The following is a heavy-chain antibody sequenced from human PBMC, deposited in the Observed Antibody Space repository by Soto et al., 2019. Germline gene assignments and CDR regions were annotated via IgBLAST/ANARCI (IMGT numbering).Heavy chain of an antibody. CDR2: ISAYNGNT. D-gene: IGHD3-10*01. CDR1: GYTFTSYG. V-gene: IGHV1-18*04. J-gene: IGHJ6*02. CDR3: ARDSITMVRGVIIIGGMDV. Sequence: ASVKVSCRASGYTFTSYGISWVRQAPGQGLEWMGWISAYNGNTNYAQKLQGRVTMTTDTSTSTAYMELRSLRSDDTAVYYCARDSITMVRGVIIIGGMDVWGQGTTVTVSS.